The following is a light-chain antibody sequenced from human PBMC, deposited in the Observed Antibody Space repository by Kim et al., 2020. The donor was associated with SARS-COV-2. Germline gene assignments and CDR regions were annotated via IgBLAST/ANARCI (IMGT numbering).Light chain of an antibody. J-gene: IGLJ2*01. CDR3: QSYDSSLV. CDR2: GNS. V-gene: IGLV1-40*01. Sequence: QSVLTQPPSVSGAPGQRVTISCTGSSSNIGAGYDVHWYQQLPGTAPKLLIYGNSSRPSGVPDRFSGSKSGTSASLAITGLQAEDEADYYCQSYDSSLVFGGGTQLTVL. CDR1: SSNIGAGYD.